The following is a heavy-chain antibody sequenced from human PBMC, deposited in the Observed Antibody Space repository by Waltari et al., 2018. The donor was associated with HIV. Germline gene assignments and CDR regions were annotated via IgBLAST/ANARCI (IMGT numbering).Heavy chain of an antibody. CDR3: ARVLLRYGFGSSDAFDI. CDR2: IYTSGST. J-gene: IGHJ3*02. Sequence: QVQLQESGPGLVKPSQTLSLTCTVSGGSISSGSSYWSWIRQSAGKGLEWIGRIYTSGSTNYNPSRKSRFTISVDTSKNQFSLKLSSVTAADTAVYYCARVLLRYGFGSSDAFDIWGQGTMVTVSS. CDR1: GGSISSGSSY. V-gene: IGHV4-61*02. D-gene: IGHD3-10*01.